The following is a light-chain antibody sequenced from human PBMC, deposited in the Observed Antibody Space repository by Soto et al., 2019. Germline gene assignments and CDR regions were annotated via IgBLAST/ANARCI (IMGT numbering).Light chain of an antibody. CDR2: SAS. V-gene: IGKV3-15*01. CDR1: QSVSSS. CDR3: QQYNIWPRA. Sequence: IVMTQSPATLSVSPGERATLSCRASQSVSSSLAWYQQKPGQAPRLLIYSASTRATGLPARFSGSGSGTEFTLTISSLQSEDFAIYYCQQYNIWPRAFGQGTKVDIK. J-gene: IGKJ1*01.